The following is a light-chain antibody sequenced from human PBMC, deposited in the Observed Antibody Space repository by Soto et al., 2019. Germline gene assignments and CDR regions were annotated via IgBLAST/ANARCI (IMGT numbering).Light chain of an antibody. CDR1: TGAVTKGFS. V-gene: IGLV7-43*01. J-gene: IGLJ1*01. Sequence: QAVVTQEPSLTVSPGGTVTLTCASSTGAVTKGFSPNWLQQRPGQPPRALIYSINKTHSWTPARFSGSLLGGKAALTLSGVQPEDEAVYYCLLWCGGAYLFGTGTKVTVL. CDR3: LLWCGGAYL. CDR2: SIN.